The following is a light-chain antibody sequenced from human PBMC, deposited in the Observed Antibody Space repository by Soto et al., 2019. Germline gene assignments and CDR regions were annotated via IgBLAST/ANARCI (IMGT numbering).Light chain of an antibody. CDR2: DVS. Sequence: SALTQPASVSGPPGQSITLSCTGTSRYVGGYNYVSWYQQHPGKAPKLMIYDVSNRPSGVSNRFSASKSGNTASLTISGLQAEDEADYYCSSYTSGSTRVFGTGTKVTVL. CDR1: SRYVGGYNY. J-gene: IGLJ1*01. CDR3: SSYTSGSTRV. V-gene: IGLV2-14*01.